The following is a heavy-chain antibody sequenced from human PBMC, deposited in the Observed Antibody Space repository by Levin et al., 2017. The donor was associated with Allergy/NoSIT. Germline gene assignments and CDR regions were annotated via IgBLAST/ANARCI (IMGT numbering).Heavy chain of an antibody. V-gene: IGHV3-21*01. Sequence: GESLKISCAASGFTFSSYTMNWVRQAPGKGLEWVSSISSSSSYIYYADSVKGRFTISRDNAKNSLYLQMNSLRAEDTAVYYCARVRGGYCMDVWGQGTTVPVSS. CDR3: ARVRGGYCMDV. J-gene: IGHJ6*02. D-gene: IGHD2-15*01. CDR2: ISSSSSYI. CDR1: GFTFSSYT.